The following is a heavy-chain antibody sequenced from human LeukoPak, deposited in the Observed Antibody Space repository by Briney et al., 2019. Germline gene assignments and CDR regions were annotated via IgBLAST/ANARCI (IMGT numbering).Heavy chain of an antibody. CDR1: GGSISSYY. Sequence: SETLSLTCTVSGGSISSYYWSWIRQPAGKGLEWIGYTYYSGSTNYNPSLKSRVTMSLDTSKSQVSLKLRSVTAADTAVYYCAREGSESFLGAFDIWGQGTMVTVSS. V-gene: IGHV4-59*01. D-gene: IGHD1-26*01. J-gene: IGHJ3*02. CDR2: TYYSGST. CDR3: AREGSESFLGAFDI.